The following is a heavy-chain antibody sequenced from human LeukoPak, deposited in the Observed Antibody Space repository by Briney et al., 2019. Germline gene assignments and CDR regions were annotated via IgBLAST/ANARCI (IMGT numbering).Heavy chain of an antibody. J-gene: IGHJ6*02. CDR2: VSYDGSNK. V-gene: IGHV3-30*18. D-gene: IGHD1-26*01. Sequence: GGSLRLSCAASGFIFSNYGMHWVRLAPGKGLEWVAVVSYDGSNKYYADPVNGRFTVSRDNSNNTMYLQMNSLRPDDTAIYYCANLRVGANYYGMDVWGQGTTVTVSS. CDR1: GFIFSNYG. CDR3: ANLRVGANYYGMDV.